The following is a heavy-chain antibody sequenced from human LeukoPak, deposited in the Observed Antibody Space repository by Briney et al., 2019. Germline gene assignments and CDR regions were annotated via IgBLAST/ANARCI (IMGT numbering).Heavy chain of an antibody. CDR2: IWYDGSNK. CDR3: AKDGSGSGSYPNY. J-gene: IGHJ4*02. CDR1: GFTFSNYA. V-gene: IGHV3-33*06. D-gene: IGHD3-10*01. Sequence: GGSLRLSCAASGFTFSNYAMSWVRQAPGKGLEWVAVIWYDGSNKYYADSVKGRFTISRDNSKNTLYLQMNSLRAEDTAVYYCAKDGSGSGSYPNYWGQGTLVTVSS.